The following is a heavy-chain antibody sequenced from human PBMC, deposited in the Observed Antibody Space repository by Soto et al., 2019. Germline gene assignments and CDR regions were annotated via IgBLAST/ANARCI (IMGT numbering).Heavy chain of an antibody. J-gene: IGHJ1*01. D-gene: IGHD2-21*02. CDR2: ISYDGSNN. Sequence: QVQLVESGGGVVQPGRSLRLSCAASGFTFSSYGMHWVRQAPGKGLEWVAIISYDGSNNYYADSVKGRFTISRDNSKNTLYLQMNSLRAEDTAVYYCAKGQVTVVTPGCFQHWGQGTLVTVSS. V-gene: IGHV3-30*18. CDR1: GFTFSSYG. CDR3: AKGQVTVVTPGCFQH.